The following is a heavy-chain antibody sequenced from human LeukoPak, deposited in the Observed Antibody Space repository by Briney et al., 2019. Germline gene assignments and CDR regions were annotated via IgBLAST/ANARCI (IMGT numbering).Heavy chain of an antibody. J-gene: IGHJ4*02. CDR1: GFTFSDYV. Sequence: PGGSLRLSCAASGFTFSDYVMSWVRQVPGKGLVWVARIKDGGTTTDYADSVKGRFTISRDDAKNTLYLQMNSLRAEDTAVYYCTTIRPGYWGQGTLVTVSP. CDR3: TTIRPGY. CDR2: IKDGGTTT. D-gene: IGHD5-12*01. V-gene: IGHV3-74*01.